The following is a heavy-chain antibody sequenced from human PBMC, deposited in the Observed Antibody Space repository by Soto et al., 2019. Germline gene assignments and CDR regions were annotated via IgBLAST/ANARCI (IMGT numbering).Heavy chain of an antibody. V-gene: IGHV3-48*03. J-gene: IGHJ4*02. CDR3: ASERLCGADCYFFDN. CDR1: GFTLRNYE. CDR2: ISGSNNNI. Sequence: GGSLRLSCAASGFTLRNYEMNWVRRAPGKGLEWISKISGSNNNIYYADSVRGRFTISRDNAKNSLYLQMNSLRAEDTAIYYCASERLCGADCYFFDNWGQGTQVTVS. D-gene: IGHD2-21*02.